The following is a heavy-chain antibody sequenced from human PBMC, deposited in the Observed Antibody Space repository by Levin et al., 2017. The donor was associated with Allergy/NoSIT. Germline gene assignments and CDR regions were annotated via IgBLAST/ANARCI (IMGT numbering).Heavy chain of an antibody. CDR1: GGTFSSYA. CDR3: ALEDAYIAAAGTRWFDP. Sequence: ASVKVSCKASGGTFSSYAISWVRQAPGQGLEWMGGIIPIFGTANYAQKFQGRVTITADESTSTAYMELSSLRSEDTAVYYCALEDAYIAAAGTRWFDPWGQGTLVTVSS. J-gene: IGHJ5*02. D-gene: IGHD6-13*01. V-gene: IGHV1-69*13. CDR2: IIPIFGTA.